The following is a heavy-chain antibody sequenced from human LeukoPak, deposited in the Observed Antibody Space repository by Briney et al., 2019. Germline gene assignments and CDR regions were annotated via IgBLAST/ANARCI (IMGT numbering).Heavy chain of an antibody. J-gene: IGHJ4*02. D-gene: IGHD1-26*01. CDR2: INSDGSTT. CDR3: ARALGSPLDY. CDR1: GFTFNNYW. V-gene: IGHV3-74*01. Sequence: PGGSLRLSCAASGFTFNNYWMNWVRQAPGKGLVWVSHINSDGSTTVYADSVKGRFVISRDNALNTLYLQMNSLRAEDTAVYYCARALGSPLDYWGQGTLVTVSS.